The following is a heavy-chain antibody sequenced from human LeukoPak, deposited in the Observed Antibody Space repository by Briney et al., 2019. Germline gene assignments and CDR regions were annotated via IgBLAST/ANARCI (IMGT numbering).Heavy chain of an antibody. V-gene: IGHV4-38-2*01. CDR1: GYSISRGYY. CDR3: ARGRGYSGYDSPQDDY. CDR2: IYHSGST. J-gene: IGHJ4*02. Sequence: SETLSLTCAVSGYSISRGYYWGWIRQPPGKGLEWIGSIYHSGSTNYNPSLKSRVTISVDTSKNQFSLKLSSVTAADTAVYYCARGRGYSGYDSPQDDYWGQGTLVTVSS. D-gene: IGHD5-12*01.